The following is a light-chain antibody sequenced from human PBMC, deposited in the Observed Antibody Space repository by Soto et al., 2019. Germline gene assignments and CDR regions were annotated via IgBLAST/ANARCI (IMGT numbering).Light chain of an antibody. CDR2: AAS. CDR3: QQLNSYPLFT. J-gene: IGKJ3*01. V-gene: IGKV1-9*01. CDR1: QGISSY. Sequence: DIQLTQSPSFLSASVGDRVTITCRASQGISSYLAWYQQKPGKAPKLLIYAASTLQSGVPPRFSGSGSGTEFTLTISSLQPEDFATYYCQQLNSYPLFTFGPGTKVDI.